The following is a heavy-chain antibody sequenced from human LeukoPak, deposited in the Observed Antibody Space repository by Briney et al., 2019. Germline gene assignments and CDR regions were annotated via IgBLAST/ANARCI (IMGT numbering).Heavy chain of an antibody. J-gene: IGHJ5*02. Sequence: SETLSLTCAVYGGSFSGYYWSWIRQPPGKGLEWIGEINHSGSTNYNPSLKSRVTISVGTSKNQFSLKLSSVTAPDTAVYYCARKGRNWFDPWGQGTLVTVSS. CDR1: GGSFSGYY. CDR2: INHSGST. V-gene: IGHV4-34*01. CDR3: ARKGRNWFDP.